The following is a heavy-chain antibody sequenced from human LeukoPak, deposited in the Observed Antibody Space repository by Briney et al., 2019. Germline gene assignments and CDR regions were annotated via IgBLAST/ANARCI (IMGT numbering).Heavy chain of an antibody. Sequence: SETLSLTCTVSGSSMSSDYYWGWIRQPPGKGLEWIGEIYHSGSTNYNPSLKSRVTISMDKSKNQFSLNLSSVTAADTAVYYCARDHGTAGIHVPIWFDPWGPGTPVTVSS. J-gene: IGHJ5*02. CDR3: ARDHGTAGIHVPIWFDP. D-gene: IGHD2-2*02. CDR1: GSSMSSDYY. CDR2: IYHSGST. V-gene: IGHV4-38-2*02.